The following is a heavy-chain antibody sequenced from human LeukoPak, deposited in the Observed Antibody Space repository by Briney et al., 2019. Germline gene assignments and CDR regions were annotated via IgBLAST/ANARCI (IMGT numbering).Heavy chain of an antibody. CDR1: GFTFSSYE. J-gene: IGHJ4*02. D-gene: IGHD3-10*01. Sequence: AGGSLRLSCAASGFTFSSYEMNWVRQAPGKGLEFISYISNSGSIIYYADSVKGRFTISRDNAKNSLYLQMNSLRAEDTAVYYCARDPSPYGSATGDYWGQGTLVTVSS. CDR3: ARDPSPYGSATGDY. V-gene: IGHV3-48*03. CDR2: ISNSGSII.